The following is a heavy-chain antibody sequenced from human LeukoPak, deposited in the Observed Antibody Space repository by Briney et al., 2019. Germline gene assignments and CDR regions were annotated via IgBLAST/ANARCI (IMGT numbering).Heavy chain of an antibody. V-gene: IGHV3-23*01. J-gene: IGHJ3*02. D-gene: IGHD6-19*01. Sequence: GGSLRLSCAASGFTFSSYGMSWVRQAPGKGLEWVSAISGSGGSTYYADSVKGRFTISRDNSKNTLYLQMNSLRAEDTAVYYCAAPQWLSVYAFDIWGQGIMVTVSS. CDR2: ISGSGGST. CDR1: GFTFSSYG. CDR3: AAPQWLSVYAFDI.